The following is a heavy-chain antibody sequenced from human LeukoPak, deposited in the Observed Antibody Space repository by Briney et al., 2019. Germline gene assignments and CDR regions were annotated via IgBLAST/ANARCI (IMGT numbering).Heavy chain of an antibody. CDR1: GGSISIPSYY. CDR3: ARRGSDYGDYSDAFDI. V-gene: IGHV4-39*01. Sequence: SETLSLTCTVSGGSISIPSYYWSWVRQPPEKGLEWIGSIYYSGSTNYKPSLESRVTISVDTSKNQFFLRLTSVTAADTAVYYCARRGSDYGDYSDAFDIWGQGTLLIVSS. J-gene: IGHJ3*02. CDR2: IYYSGST. D-gene: IGHD4-17*01.